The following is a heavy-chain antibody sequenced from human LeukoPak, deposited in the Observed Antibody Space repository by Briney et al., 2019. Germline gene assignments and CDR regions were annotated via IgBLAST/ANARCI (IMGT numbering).Heavy chain of an antibody. CDR1: GFTFSSYG. D-gene: IGHD1-26*01. J-gene: IGHJ4*02. V-gene: IGHV3-33*01. CDR2: IWYDGSNK. CDR3: ARVGGSYSDLDY. Sequence: QPGGSLRLSCAASGFTFSSYGMHWVRQAPGKGLEWVAVIWYDGSNKYYADSVKGRFTISRDNSKNALYLQMNSLRAEDTAVYYCARVGGSYSDLDYWGQGTPVTVSS.